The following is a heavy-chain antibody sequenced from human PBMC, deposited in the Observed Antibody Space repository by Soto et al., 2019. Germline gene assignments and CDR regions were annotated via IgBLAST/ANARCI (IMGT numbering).Heavy chain of an antibody. J-gene: IGHJ6*02. CDR1: GFTFSSYA. CDR3: ARGREKNYGAYYGMDV. Sequence: EVQLLESGGGLVQPGGSLRLSCAASGFTFSSYAMSWVRQAPGKGLEWVSAISGSGGSTYYADSVKGRFTISRDNSKNTLYLQMNSLRAEDTAVYDCARGREKNYGAYYGMDVWGQGTTVTVSS. CDR2: ISGSGGST. D-gene: IGHD4-17*01. V-gene: IGHV3-23*01.